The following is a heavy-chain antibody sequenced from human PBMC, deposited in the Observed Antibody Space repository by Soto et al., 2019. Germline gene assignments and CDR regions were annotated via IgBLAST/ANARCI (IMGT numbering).Heavy chain of an antibody. V-gene: IGHV4-39*02. CDR1: GGSISSSSYY. CDR3: ARDIVGTNYYYYGMDV. J-gene: IGHJ6*02. D-gene: IGHD5-12*01. CDR2: IYYSGST. Sequence: SETLSLTCTVSGGSISSSSYYWGWIRQPPGKGLEWIGSIYYSGSTYYNPSLKSRVTISVDTSKNQFSLKLSSVTAADTAVYYCARDIVGTNYYYYGMDVWGQGTTVTVSS.